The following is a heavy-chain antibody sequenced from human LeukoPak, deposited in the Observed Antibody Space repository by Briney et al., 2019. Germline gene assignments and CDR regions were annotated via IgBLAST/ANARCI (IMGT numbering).Heavy chain of an antibody. J-gene: IGHJ3*02. V-gene: IGHV4-61*01. CDR3: ARPPITSGYYFEPIAFDI. CDR2: IYYSGST. D-gene: IGHD3-22*01. Sequence: SETLSLTCTVSGGSVSSGSYYWSWIRQPPGKGLEWIGYIYYSGSTNYNPSLKSRVTISVDTSKNQFSLKLSSVTAADTAVYYCARPPITSGYYFEPIAFDIWGQGTMVTVSS. CDR1: GGSVSSGSYY.